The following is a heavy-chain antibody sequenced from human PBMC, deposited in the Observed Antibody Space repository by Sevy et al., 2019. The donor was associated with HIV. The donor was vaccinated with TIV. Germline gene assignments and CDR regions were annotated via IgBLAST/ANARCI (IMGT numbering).Heavy chain of an antibody. CDR3: ARAGLRGYCSSTSCYLDP. CDR1: GYTFTGYY. CDR2: INPNSGGT. J-gene: IGHJ5*02. V-gene: IGHV1-2*02. Sequence: VSVKVSCKASGYTFTGYYMHWVRQAPGQGLEWMGWINPNSGGTNYALKFQGRVTMTRDTSISTAYMELSRLRSDDTAVYDCARAGLRGYCSSTSCYLDPWGQGTLVTVSS. D-gene: IGHD2-2*03.